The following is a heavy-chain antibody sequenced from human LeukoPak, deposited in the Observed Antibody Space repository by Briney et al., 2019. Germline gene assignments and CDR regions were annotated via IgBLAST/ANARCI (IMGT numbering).Heavy chain of an antibody. D-gene: IGHD1-26*01. CDR3: AKAVLRGSYYFDY. CDR1: GFSFSSYA. CDR2: ITGSVGST. V-gene: IGHV3-23*01. J-gene: IGHJ4*02. Sequence: GGSLRLPCAASGFSFSSYAMSWVRQAPDKGLEWVSAITGSVGSTYYANSVKGRFTISRDNSKNTLSLQMDSLRVEDTAVYYCAKAVLRGSYYFDYWGQGTLVTVSS.